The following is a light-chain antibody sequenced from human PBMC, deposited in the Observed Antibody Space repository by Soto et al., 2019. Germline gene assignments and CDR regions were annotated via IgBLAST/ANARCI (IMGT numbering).Light chain of an antibody. Sequence: QSALTQPASVSGSPEQSITISCSGTSSDVGGYNYVSWYQQHPGKAPQVMIYDVSNRPSGVSNRFSGSKSGNTASLTISGLQAEDEADYYCYSYTTSSTYVFGTGTKLTVL. CDR2: DVS. V-gene: IGLV2-14*01. J-gene: IGLJ1*01. CDR1: SSDVGGYNY. CDR3: YSYTTSSTYV.